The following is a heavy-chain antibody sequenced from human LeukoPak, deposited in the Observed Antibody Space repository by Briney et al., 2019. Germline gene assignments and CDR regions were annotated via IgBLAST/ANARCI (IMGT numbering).Heavy chain of an antibody. CDR2: INHSGST. V-gene: IGHV4-34*01. Sequence: LRLSCAASGFTFSNYEMNWVRQPPGKGLEWIGEINHSGSTNYNPSLKSRVTISVDTSKNQFSLKLSSVTAADTAVYYCARGRKRIQLWLRESLRSPKYYFDYWGQGTLVTVSS. CDR3: ARGRKRIQLWLRESLRSPKYYFDY. D-gene: IGHD5-18*01. CDR1: GFTFSNYE. J-gene: IGHJ4*02.